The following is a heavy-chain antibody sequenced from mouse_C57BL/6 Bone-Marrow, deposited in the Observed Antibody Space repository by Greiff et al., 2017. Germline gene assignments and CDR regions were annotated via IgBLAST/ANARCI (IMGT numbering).Heavy chain of an antibody. CDR2: IYPGSGST. CDR3: AREEGLLPAMDY. J-gene: IGHJ4*01. Sequence: VQLQQPGAELVKPGASVKMSCKASGYTFTSYWITWVKQRPGQGLEWIGDIYPGSGSTNYNEKFKSKATLTVDTSSSTAYMQLSSLTSEYSAVYYCAREEGLLPAMDYWGQGTSVTVSS. D-gene: IGHD2-3*01. CDR1: GYTFTSYW. V-gene: IGHV1-55*01.